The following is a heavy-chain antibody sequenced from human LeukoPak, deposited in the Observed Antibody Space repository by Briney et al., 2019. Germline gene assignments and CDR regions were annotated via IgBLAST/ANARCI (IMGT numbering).Heavy chain of an antibody. CDR2: INHSGST. CDR3: ARRVGATRSFDY. V-gene: IGHV4-34*01. CDR1: GGSINNYY. J-gene: IGHJ4*02. Sequence: KSSETLSLTCTVSGGSINNYYWSWIRQSAGKGLEWIGEINHSGSTNYNPSLKSRVTISVDTSKNQFSLKLSSVTAADTAVYYCARRVGATRSFDYWGQGTLVTVSS. D-gene: IGHD1-26*01.